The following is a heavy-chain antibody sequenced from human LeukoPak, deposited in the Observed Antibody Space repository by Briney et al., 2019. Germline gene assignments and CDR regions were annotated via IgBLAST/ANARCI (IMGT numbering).Heavy chain of an antibody. CDR2: ISANGGGT. CDR3: AKGSSPFDY. Sequence: PGGSLRLSCAASGFIFSDAWMNWVRQAPGKGLEWVSAISANGGGTYYADSVKGRFTISRDNSKNTLYLQMNSLRAEDTAVYYCAKGSSPFDYWGQGTLVTVSS. D-gene: IGHD6-13*01. CDR1: GFIFSDAW. V-gene: IGHV3-23*01. J-gene: IGHJ4*02.